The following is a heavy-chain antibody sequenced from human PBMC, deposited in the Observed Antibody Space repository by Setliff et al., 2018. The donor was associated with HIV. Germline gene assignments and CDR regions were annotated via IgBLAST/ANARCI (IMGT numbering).Heavy chain of an antibody. CDR1: GGSFRSSRYY. V-gene: IGHV4-39*01. D-gene: IGHD3-10*01. Sequence: KASETLSLTCTVSGGSFRSSRYYWGWIRQPPGKGLEWIGNIHYGGFFWYSPSLKSRVTISVDTSKNQFSLKLSSVTAADTAVYYRARPALGIGGGSRFDNWGQGTRVTVSS. CDR3: ARPALGIGGGSRFDN. CDR2: IHYGGFF. J-gene: IGHJ4*02.